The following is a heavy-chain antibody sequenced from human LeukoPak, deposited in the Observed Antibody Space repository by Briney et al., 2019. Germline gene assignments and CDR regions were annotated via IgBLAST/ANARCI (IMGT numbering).Heavy chain of an antibody. D-gene: IGHD2-2*01. CDR2: IYTSGST. J-gene: IGHJ4*02. CDR3: VGYCSSTSCSCGDY. Sequence: PSETXSLTCTVSGGSISSYYWSWIRQPAGKGLEWIGRIYTSGSTNYNPSLESRVTMSVDTSKTQFSLKLSSVTAADTAVYYCVGYCSSTSCSCGDYWGQGTLVTVSS. V-gene: IGHV4-4*07. CDR1: GGSISSYY.